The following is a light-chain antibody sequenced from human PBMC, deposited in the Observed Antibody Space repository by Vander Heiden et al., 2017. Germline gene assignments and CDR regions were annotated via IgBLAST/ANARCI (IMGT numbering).Light chain of an antibody. CDR1: QSVLYSSKNKNC. Sequence: DIVMTQSPDSPAVSLGERATINCKSSQSVLYSSKNKNCLAWYQQRPGQPPKLLFYWASTRESGVPDRFSGSGSGTDFTLTISSLQAEDVAVYYCQQYYSNPPTFGGGTKLEIK. CDR3: QQYYSNPPT. V-gene: IGKV4-1*01. J-gene: IGKJ4*01. CDR2: WAS.